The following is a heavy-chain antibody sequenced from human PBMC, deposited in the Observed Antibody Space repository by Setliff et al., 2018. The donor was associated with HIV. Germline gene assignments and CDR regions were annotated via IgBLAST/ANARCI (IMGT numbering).Heavy chain of an antibody. Sequence: TLSLTCTVSGDSISNNGYYWAWIRQPPGKGLEWIGCVYHRGTTYYNPSLKSRLAMSVDTSKNKFFLKLNSLTAADTAVYYCSLQHGRPMRWFDPWGPGTLVT. D-gene: IGHD2-2*01. V-gene: IGHV4-39*01. CDR3: SLQHGRPMRWFDP. CDR2: VYHRGTT. J-gene: IGHJ5*02. CDR1: GDSISNNGYY.